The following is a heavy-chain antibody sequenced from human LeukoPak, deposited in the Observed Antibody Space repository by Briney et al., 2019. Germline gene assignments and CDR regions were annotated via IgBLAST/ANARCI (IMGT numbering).Heavy chain of an antibody. D-gene: IGHD3-10*01. CDR2: IRYHGSDR. CDR1: GFHFGSYG. Sequence: PGGSLRLSCAASGFHFGSYGMHWVRQAPGKGLQWVAFIRYHGSDRYYADSVKGRFTISRDNSESTLFLQMSSLRVDDTAVYYCVKEHSTTWFVFDFWGQGTLVTVSS. V-gene: IGHV3-30*02. CDR3: VKEHSTTWFVFDF. J-gene: IGHJ4*02.